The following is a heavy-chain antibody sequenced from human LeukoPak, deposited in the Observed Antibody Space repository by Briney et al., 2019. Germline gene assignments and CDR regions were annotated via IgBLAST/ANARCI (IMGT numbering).Heavy chain of an antibody. CDR1: GFTFSSYNM. CDR2: IYQSGST. Sequence: GSLRLSCAASGFTFSSYNMNWVRQSPGKGLEWIGEIYQSGSTKYNPSLKSRVTMSMDKSKNEFSLRLTSVTAADTAVYFCAREGGCSGGSCSAFDLWGQGTLVIVSS. J-gene: IGHJ4*02. V-gene: IGHV4-4*01. D-gene: IGHD2-15*01. CDR3: AREGGCSGGSCSAFDL.